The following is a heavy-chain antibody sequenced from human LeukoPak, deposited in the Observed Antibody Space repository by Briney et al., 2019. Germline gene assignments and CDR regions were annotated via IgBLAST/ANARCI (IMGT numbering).Heavy chain of an antibody. D-gene: IGHD2-15*01. Sequence: KPSETLSLTCTVAGGSISSYYWTWIRQPPGEGLEWIGYIYYTGSTNYSPSLKSRVTMAVDTSKNQFSLKLYSVTAADTAVYYCASAPDGVVAAFDYWGQGALVTASS. J-gene: IGHJ4*02. CDR3: ASAPDGVVAAFDY. CDR2: IYYTGST. V-gene: IGHV4-59*01. CDR1: GGSISSYY.